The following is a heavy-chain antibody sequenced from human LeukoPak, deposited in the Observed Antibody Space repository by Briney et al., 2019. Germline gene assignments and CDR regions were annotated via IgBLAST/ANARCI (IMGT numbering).Heavy chain of an antibody. J-gene: IGHJ3*01. CDR1: GYTFTSYY. CDR3: ARDRLGHWGGAFDF. V-gene: IGHV1-46*01. D-gene: IGHD7-27*01. Sequence: ASVKVSCKASGYTFTSYYIHWVRQAPGQGLEWMGMIDPSSGSTTYTQNFQGRVIMTMDTSTSTVYMKVSSLTSEDTAVYYCARDRLGHWGGAFDFWGQGTMVTVSS. CDR2: IDPSSGST.